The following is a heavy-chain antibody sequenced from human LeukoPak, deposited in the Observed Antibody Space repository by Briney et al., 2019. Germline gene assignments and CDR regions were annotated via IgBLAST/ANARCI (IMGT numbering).Heavy chain of an antibody. CDR2: ISGDRGST. Sequence: GGSLRLSCAASGFTFDDYAMHWVRQAPGKGLEGVSLISGDRGSTYYADSVKGRFTISRDNSKNSLYLQMNSLRTEDTALYYCVTHSFDYWGQGTLVTVSS. CDR1: GFTFDDYA. J-gene: IGHJ4*02. CDR3: VTHSFDY. V-gene: IGHV3-43*02.